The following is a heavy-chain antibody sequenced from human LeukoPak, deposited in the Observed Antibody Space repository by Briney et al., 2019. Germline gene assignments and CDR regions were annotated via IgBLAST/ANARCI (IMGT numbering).Heavy chain of an antibody. CDR2: ISYSGSA. V-gene: IGHV4-39*07. Sequence: SETLSLTCTVSGGSISTYGYYWGWIRQPPGKGLEWIGSISYSGSAYYNPSLKSRVTISVDTSKNQFSLKLTSVTAADTAVYYCARLRVVGVFDYWGQGTLVTVSS. D-gene: IGHD1-26*01. CDR1: GGSISTYGYY. CDR3: ARLRVVGVFDY. J-gene: IGHJ4*02.